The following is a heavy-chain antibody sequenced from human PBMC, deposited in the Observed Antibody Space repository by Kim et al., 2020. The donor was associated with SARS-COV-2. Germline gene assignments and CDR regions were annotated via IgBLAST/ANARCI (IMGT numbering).Heavy chain of an antibody. Sequence: KGRFTSSRDNAKNSLYLQMNSLRAEDTAVYYCARVGYSSGWYRSGYYFDYWGQGTLVTVSS. J-gene: IGHJ4*02. CDR3: ARVGYSSGWYRSGYYFDY. V-gene: IGHV3-48*03. D-gene: IGHD6-19*01.